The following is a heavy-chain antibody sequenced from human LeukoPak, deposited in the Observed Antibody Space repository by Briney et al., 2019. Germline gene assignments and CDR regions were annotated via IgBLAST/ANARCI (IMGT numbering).Heavy chain of an antibody. V-gene: IGHV3-48*03. CDR1: GFTFSSYE. CDR3: AKDIGYNYGPPFDY. D-gene: IGHD2-15*01. Sequence: QSGGSLRLSCAASGFTFSSYEMNWVRQAPGKGLEWVSYISKSGSTIYYADSVKGRFTISRDNAKNSLYLQMNSLRGEDTAVYYCAKDIGYNYGPPFDYWGQGALVTVSS. J-gene: IGHJ4*02. CDR2: ISKSGSTI.